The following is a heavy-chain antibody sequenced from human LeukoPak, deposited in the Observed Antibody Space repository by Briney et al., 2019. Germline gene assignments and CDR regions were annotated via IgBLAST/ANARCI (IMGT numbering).Heavy chain of an antibody. J-gene: IGHJ4*02. V-gene: IGHV4-30-4*01. CDR3: ARGIVGATSSPYFDY. Sequence: SETLSLTCTVSGGSISSGDYYWSWIRQPPGKGLEWMGYIYYSGSTYYNPSLKSRVTISVDTSKNQFSLKLSSVTAADTAVYYCARGIVGATSSPYFDYWGQGTLVTVSS. CDR2: IYYSGST. D-gene: IGHD1-26*01. CDR1: GGSISSGDYY.